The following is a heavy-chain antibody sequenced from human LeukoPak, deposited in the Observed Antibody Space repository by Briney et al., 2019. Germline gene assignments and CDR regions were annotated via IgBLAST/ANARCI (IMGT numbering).Heavy chain of an antibody. D-gene: IGHD3-10*01. CDR3: ARGYYGSGSYYRVRAYYGMDV. CDR1: GYTFTSYA. CDR2: INAGNGNT. J-gene: IGHJ6*02. V-gene: IGHV1-3*01. Sequence: ASVKVSCKASGYTFTSYAMHWVRQAPGQRLEWMGWINAGNGNTKYPQKFQGRVTITRDTSASTAYMELSSLRSEDTAVYYCARGYYGSGSYYRVRAYYGMDVWGQGTTVTVSS.